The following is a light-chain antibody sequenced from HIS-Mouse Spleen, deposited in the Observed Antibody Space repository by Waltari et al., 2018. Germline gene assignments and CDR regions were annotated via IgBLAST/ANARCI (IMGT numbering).Light chain of an antibody. CDR1: SSNIGSNY. CDR2: RNN. Sequence: QSVLTQPPSASVTPGQRVTIPCSGSSSNIGSNYVYWYQQLPGTAPKLLIYRNNQRPSGVPDRFSGSKSGTSASLAISGLRSEDEADYYCAAWDDSLSGYVFGTGTKVTVL. CDR3: AAWDDSLSGYV. V-gene: IGLV1-47*01. J-gene: IGLJ1*01.